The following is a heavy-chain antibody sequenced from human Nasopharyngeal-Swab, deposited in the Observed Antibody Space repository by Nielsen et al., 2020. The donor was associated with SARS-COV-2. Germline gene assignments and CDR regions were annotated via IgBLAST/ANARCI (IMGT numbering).Heavy chain of an antibody. CDR2: ISSSSSYI. D-gene: IGHD6-6*01. CDR1: GFTFSSHS. V-gene: IGHV3-21*01. Sequence: GESLKISCAASGFTFSSHSMNWVRQAPGKGLEWVSSISSSSSYIYYADSVKGRFTISRDNAKNSLYLQMNSLRPEDTAVYYCARGSSSSFWYFDLWGRGTLVTVSS. J-gene: IGHJ2*01. CDR3: ARGSSSSFWYFDL.